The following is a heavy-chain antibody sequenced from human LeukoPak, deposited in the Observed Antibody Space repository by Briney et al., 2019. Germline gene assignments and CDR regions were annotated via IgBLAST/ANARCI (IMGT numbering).Heavy chain of an antibody. J-gene: IGHJ3*02. CDR2: INHDATEK. CDR1: GFSFDSYW. V-gene: IGHV3-7*03. Sequence: GGSLRLSCVASGFSFDSYWMNWVRQAPGRGLEWVASINHDATEKYYVDSVKGRFTISRDNSKNTLYLQMNSLRAEDTAVYYCARALITMVRVDAFDIWGQGTMVTVSS. D-gene: IGHD3-10*01. CDR3: ARALITMVRVDAFDI.